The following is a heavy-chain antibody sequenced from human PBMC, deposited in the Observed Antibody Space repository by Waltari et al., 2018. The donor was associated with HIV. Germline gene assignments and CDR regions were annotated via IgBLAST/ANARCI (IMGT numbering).Heavy chain of an antibody. V-gene: IGHV3-30*04. CDR3: ATVAVAGTYSDY. D-gene: IGHD6-19*01. J-gene: IGHJ4*02. CDR1: KFTFGSPA. CDR2: ISNDERNK. Sequence: QMQLVESGGGVVQPGRSLRLSCVAAKFTFGSPAMHWVRQAPGKGLEWVALISNDERNKYYADSVKGRFTISRDNSQNTLYLQMNSLRPEDTALYYCATVAVAGTYSDYWGQGTLVTVSS.